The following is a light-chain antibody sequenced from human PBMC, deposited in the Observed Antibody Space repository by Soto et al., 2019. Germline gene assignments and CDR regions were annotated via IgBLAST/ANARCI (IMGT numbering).Light chain of an antibody. V-gene: IGKV3-11*01. CDR2: GAS. Sequence: HSPATLSVSPGDRATLSCRASQGVSSNLAWYQQKPGQAPRLLIYGASNRATGIPPRFSGSGSATDFTLTISSLEPEDFAVYYCQHRSIWPVSFGQGTRLEI. CDR3: QHRSIWPVS. CDR1: QGVSSN. J-gene: IGKJ5*01.